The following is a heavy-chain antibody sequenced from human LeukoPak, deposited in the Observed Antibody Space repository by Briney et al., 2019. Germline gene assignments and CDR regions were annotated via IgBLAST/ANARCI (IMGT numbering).Heavy chain of an antibody. D-gene: IGHD4-17*01. Sequence: GGSLRLSCAASGFTFSSYWMSWVRQAPGKGLEWVANIKQDGSEKYYVDSVKGRFTISRDNAKNSLYLQMNSLRAEGTAVYYCAREGVTTRANWFDPWGQGTLVTVSS. V-gene: IGHV3-7*05. CDR2: IKQDGSEK. J-gene: IGHJ5*02. CDR1: GFTFSSYW. CDR3: AREGVTTRANWFDP.